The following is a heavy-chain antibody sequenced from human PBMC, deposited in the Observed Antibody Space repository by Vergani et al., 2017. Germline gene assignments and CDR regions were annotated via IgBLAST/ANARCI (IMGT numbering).Heavy chain of an antibody. CDR2: IIPILGIA. J-gene: IGHJ6*02. Sequence: QVQLVQSGAEVKKPGSSVKVSCKASGGTFSSYTISWVRQAPGQGLEWMGRIIPILGIANYAQKFQGRVTITADKSTSTAYMELSSLRSEDTAVYYCAREVSGSYYNYYYGMDVWGQGTTVTVSS. D-gene: IGHD3-10*01. CDR3: AREVSGSYYNYYYGMDV. CDR1: GGTFSSYT. V-gene: IGHV1-69*08.